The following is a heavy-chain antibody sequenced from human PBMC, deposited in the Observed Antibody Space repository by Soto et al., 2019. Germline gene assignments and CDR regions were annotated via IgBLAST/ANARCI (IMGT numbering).Heavy chain of an antibody. CDR3: ARESEDLTSNFDY. J-gene: IGHJ4*02. Sequence: PGGSLRLSCAASGFTFTRYSMNWVRQAPGKVLEWVSSISSTTNYIYYGDSMKGRFTISRDNAKNSLYLEMNSLRAEDTAVYYCARESEDLTSNFDYWGQGTLVTVS. CDR1: GFTFTRYS. V-gene: IGHV3-21*06. CDR2: ISSTTNYI.